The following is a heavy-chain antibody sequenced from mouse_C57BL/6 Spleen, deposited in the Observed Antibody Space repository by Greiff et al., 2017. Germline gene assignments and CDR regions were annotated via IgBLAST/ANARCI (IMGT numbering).Heavy chain of an antibody. CDR2: INPNNGGT. V-gene: IGHV1-26*01. J-gene: IGHJ4*01. Sequence: EVQLQRSGPELVKPGASVKISCKASGYTFTDYYMNWVKQSHGKSLEWIGDINPNNGGTSYNQKFKGKATLTVDKSSSTAYMELRSLTSEDSAVYYCARPPLLNYYAMDYWGQGTSVTVSS. D-gene: IGHD2-1*01. CDR1: GYTFTDYY. CDR3: ARPPLLNYYAMDY.